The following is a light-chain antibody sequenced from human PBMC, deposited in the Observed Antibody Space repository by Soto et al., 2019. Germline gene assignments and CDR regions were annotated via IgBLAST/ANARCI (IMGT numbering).Light chain of an antibody. Sequence: QSVLTQPPSVSGAPGQRVTISCTGSISNIGGGYDVHWYRQLPGTAPKLLIYGNINRPSRVPDRFSGAKSDTSASLAITGLQAEDEADYYCQSYDSSLSAWVFGGGTKLTVL. CDR1: ISNIGGGYD. J-gene: IGLJ3*02. CDR3: QSYDSSLSAWV. V-gene: IGLV1-40*01. CDR2: GNI.